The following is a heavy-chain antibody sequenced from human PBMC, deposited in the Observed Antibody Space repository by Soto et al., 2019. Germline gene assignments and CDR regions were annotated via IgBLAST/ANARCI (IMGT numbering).Heavy chain of an antibody. Sequence: GGSLRLSCAASGFTFSSYTMSWVRQAPGKGLEWVSAISGSGGSTYYADSVKGRFTISRDNSKNTLYLQMNSLRAEDTAVYYCAKDLDYPYYGMDVWGQGTTVTVSS. CDR1: GFTFSSYT. V-gene: IGHV3-23*01. J-gene: IGHJ6*02. CDR3: AKDLDYPYYGMDV. CDR2: ISGSGGST.